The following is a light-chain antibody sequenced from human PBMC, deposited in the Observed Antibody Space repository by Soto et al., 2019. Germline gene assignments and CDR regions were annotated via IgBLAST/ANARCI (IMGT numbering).Light chain of an antibody. CDR1: QEISNY. CDR2: DAS. CDR3: QQYDHLPRT. V-gene: IGKV1-33*01. Sequence: DNRMSQSPSSVSASVGDRVAITCQASQEISNYLNWYQQKPGKAPKLLIYDASNLERGVPSRFSGRGSGTDFTFTISRLQPEDFATYYCQQYDHLPRTFGRGTKVEIK. J-gene: IGKJ1*01.